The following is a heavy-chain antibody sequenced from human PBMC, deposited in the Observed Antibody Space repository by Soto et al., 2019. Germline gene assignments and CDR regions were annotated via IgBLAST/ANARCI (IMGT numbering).Heavy chain of an antibody. D-gene: IGHD3-22*01. Sequence: SETLSLTCTVSGGSISSSSYYWGWIRQPPGKGLEWIGSIYYSGSTYYNPSLKSRVTISVDTSKNQFSLKLSSVTAADTAVYYCATYYYDSSGYPKKFDHWGQGTLVTVSS. CDR2: IYYSGST. V-gene: IGHV4-39*01. J-gene: IGHJ5*02. CDR3: ATYYYDSSGYPKKFDH. CDR1: GGSISSSSYY.